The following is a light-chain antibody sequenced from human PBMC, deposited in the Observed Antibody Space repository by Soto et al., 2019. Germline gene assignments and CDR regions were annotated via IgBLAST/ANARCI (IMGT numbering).Light chain of an antibody. CDR1: MRDVGAYNL. V-gene: IGLV2-14*01. CDR3: SSYTSKSSLI. CDR2: EVR. Sequence: QSALTQPASVSGSPGQSITISCAGTMRDVGAYNLVSWYQQHPSRAPQLIIYEVRNRPSGISFRFSGSKSGNTASLTISGLQAEDEADYYCSSYTSKSSLIFGGGTKLTVL. J-gene: IGLJ2*01.